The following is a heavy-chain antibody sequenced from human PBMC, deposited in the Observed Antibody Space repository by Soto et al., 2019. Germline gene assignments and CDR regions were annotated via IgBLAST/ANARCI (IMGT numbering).Heavy chain of an antibody. J-gene: IGHJ4*02. D-gene: IGHD3-9*01. CDR2: ISYDGSNK. Sequence: PGGSLRLSCAASGFTFSSYAMHWVRQAPGKGLEWVAVISYDGSNKYYADSVKGRFTISRDNSKNTLYLQMNSLRAEDTAVYYCARGVDPDYGDYWGQGTLVTVSS. CDR3: ARGVDPDYGDY. CDR1: GFTFSSYA. V-gene: IGHV3-30-3*01.